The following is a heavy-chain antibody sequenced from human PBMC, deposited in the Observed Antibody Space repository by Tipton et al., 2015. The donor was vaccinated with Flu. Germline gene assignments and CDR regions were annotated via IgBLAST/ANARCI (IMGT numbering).Heavy chain of an antibody. CDR2: ISGSGGRTCGRT. CDR3: ASLRGSGSYSRYAFDI. D-gene: IGHD1-26*01. J-gene: IGHJ3*02. CDR1: GFTFSRYA. Sequence: SLRLSCAASGFTFSRYAMSWVRQAPGKGLEWVSTISGSGGRTCGRTCYADSVKGRFTISRDNAENSLHLQMNSLRAEDTAVYYCASLRGSGSYSRYAFDIWGQGTMVTVSS. V-gene: IGHV3-23*01.